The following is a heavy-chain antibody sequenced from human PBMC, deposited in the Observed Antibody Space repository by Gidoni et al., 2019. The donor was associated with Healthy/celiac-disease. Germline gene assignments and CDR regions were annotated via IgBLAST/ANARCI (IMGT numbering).Heavy chain of an antibody. Sequence: QVQLQESGPGLVKPSGTLSLTCAVSGGSISSSNWWSWVRQPPGKGLEGIGEIYHSGSNNYNPSLKSLVTISVDKSKNQFSLKLSSVTAADTAVYYCARDLLASWGGGDCVWGQGTLVTVSS. V-gene: IGHV4-4*02. D-gene: IGHD2-21*02. J-gene: IGHJ4*02. CDR1: GGSISSSNW. CDR3: ARDLLASWGGGDCV. CDR2: IYHSGSN.